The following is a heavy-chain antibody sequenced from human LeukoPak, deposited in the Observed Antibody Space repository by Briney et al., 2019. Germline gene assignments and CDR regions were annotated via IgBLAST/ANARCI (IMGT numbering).Heavy chain of an antibody. V-gene: IGHV1-46*01. J-gene: IGHJ3*02. CDR3: ARDGQDYDYGSVGAFDI. Sequence: ASVKVSCKASGYTFTSYYVHWVRQAPGQGLVWMGIVNPSGGSTTYAQRFQGRVTMTRDTSTSTVYMELSSLRSEDTAVYYCARDGQDYDYGSVGAFDIWGQGTMVTVSS. D-gene: IGHD3-10*01. CDR2: VNPSGGST. CDR1: GYTFTSYY.